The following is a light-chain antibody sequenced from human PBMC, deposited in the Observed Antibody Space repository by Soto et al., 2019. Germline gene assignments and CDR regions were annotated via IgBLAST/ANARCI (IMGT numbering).Light chain of an antibody. V-gene: IGKV1-39*01. CDR3: QQSYSTPPV. Sequence: DIQMTQSPSSLSASVGDRVTITCRASQSISSYLNWYQQKPGKAPKLLIYAASSLQSGVPSRFSGSGSGTDFNLTISSLQPEDFATYYCQQSYSTPPVFGQGTRREIK. CDR2: AAS. CDR1: QSISSY. J-gene: IGKJ5*01.